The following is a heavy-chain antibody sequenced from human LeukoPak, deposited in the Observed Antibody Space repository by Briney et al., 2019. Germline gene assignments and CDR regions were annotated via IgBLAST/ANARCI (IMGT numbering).Heavy chain of an antibody. CDR1: GSSINSYY. Sequence: SETLSLTCTVSGSSINSYYWTWIRQPPGKGLEWIGYNYYTGNTNYNPSLKSRVTISVDTSKNQFSLKLSSVTAADTAVYYCAREGPVAGTWRGLYYYYMDVWGKGTTVTVSS. CDR2: NYYTGNT. D-gene: IGHD6-19*01. CDR3: AREGPVAGTWRGLYYYYMDV. V-gene: IGHV4-59*12. J-gene: IGHJ6*03.